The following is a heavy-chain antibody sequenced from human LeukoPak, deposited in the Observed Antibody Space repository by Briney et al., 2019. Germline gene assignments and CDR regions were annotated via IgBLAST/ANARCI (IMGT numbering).Heavy chain of an antibody. CDR3: ARWYGSGSYDY. Sequence: PSETLSLTCTVSGGSISSYYWSWIRQPAGKGLEWIGRIYSSGSTNYNPSLKSRITMSVDTSKNQFSLKLNSVTAADTAVYYCARWYGSGSYDYWGQGILVTVSS. D-gene: IGHD3-10*01. CDR2: IYSSGST. CDR1: GGSISSYY. V-gene: IGHV4-4*07. J-gene: IGHJ4*02.